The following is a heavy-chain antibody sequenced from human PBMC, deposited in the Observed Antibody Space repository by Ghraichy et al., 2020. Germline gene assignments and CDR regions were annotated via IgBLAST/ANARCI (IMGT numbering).Heavy chain of an antibody. CDR3: VKDETVMVISPEH. D-gene: IGHD2-8*01. Sequence: LTCAASGFAFSSHGMSWVRQASGKGLEWVSGMSAHGGSTYYADSVKGRFIISRDNSESTLYLQMNSLRAEDTAVYHCVKDETVMVISPEHWGPGTLGTVSS. V-gene: IGHV3-23*01. CDR1: GFAFSSHG. J-gene: IGHJ1*01. CDR2: MSAHGGST.